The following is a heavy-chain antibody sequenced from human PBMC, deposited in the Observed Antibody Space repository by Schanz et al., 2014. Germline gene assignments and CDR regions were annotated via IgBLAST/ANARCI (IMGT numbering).Heavy chain of an antibody. J-gene: IGHJ5*02. CDR3: ARDLEGYDGGGGGFDP. CDR1: GFDFNSYS. D-gene: IGHD2-21*01. V-gene: IGHV3-7*01. CDR2: IKQDGSEK. Sequence: DVQLLESGGGLVQPGGSLRLSCEASGFDFNSYSMNWVRQAPGKGLEWVANIKQDGSEKYYVDAVKGRFTISRDNSKNTLYLQMNSLRAEDTAVYYCARDLEGYDGGGGGFDPWGQGTLVTVSS.